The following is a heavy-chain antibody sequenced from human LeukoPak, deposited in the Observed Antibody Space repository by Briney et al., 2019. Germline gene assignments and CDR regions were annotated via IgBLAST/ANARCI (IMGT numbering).Heavy chain of an antibody. Sequence: SETLSLTCTVSGGSISSYYWSWIRQPPGKGLEWIGYIYYSGSTNYNPSLKSRVTISVDTSKNQFSLKLSSVTAADTAVYYCARGHDWYFDLWGRGTLVTVSS. V-gene: IGHV4-59*01. J-gene: IGHJ2*01. CDR2: IYYSGST. CDR3: ARGHDWYFDL. CDR1: GGSISSYY.